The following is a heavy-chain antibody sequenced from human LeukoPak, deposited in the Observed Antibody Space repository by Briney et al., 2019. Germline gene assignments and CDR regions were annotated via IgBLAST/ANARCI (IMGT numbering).Heavy chain of an antibody. Sequence: SETLSLTCTVSGGSISSSSYYWGWIRQPPGKGLEWLGSIYYSGSTYYNPSLKNRVTISVDTSNNQFSLKLSSVTAADTAVYYCAGYSSSWYGFWFDPWGQGTLVTVSS. CDR3: AGYSSSWYGFWFDP. CDR2: IYYSGST. V-gene: IGHV4-39*01. CDR1: GGSISSSSYY. J-gene: IGHJ5*02. D-gene: IGHD6-13*01.